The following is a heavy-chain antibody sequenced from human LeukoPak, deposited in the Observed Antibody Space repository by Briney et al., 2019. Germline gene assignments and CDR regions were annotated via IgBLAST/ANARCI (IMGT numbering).Heavy chain of an antibody. CDR3: ARVLGYCSNGVCSLQH. Sequence: GGSLRLSCAASGFTFSSYSMNWVRQAPGKGLEWVSSISSSSSYIYYADSVKGRFTISRDNAKNSLYLQMNSLRAEDTAVYYCARVLGYCSNGVCSLQHWGQGTLVTV. D-gene: IGHD2-8*01. V-gene: IGHV3-21*01. CDR2: ISSSSSYI. CDR1: GFTFSSYS. J-gene: IGHJ1*01.